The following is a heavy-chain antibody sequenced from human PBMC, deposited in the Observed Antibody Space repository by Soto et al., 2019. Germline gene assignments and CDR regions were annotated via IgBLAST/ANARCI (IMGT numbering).Heavy chain of an antibody. CDR2: INHSGST. J-gene: IGHJ5*02. V-gene: IGHV4-34*01. CDR1: GGSFSGYY. CDR3: ARGQRFLEWLS. Sequence: PSETLSLTCAVYGGSFSGYYWSWIRQPPGKGLEWIGEINHSGSTNYNPSLKSRVTISVDTSKNQFSLKLSSVTAADTAVYYCARGQRFLEWLSWGQGTLVTSPQ. D-gene: IGHD3-3*01.